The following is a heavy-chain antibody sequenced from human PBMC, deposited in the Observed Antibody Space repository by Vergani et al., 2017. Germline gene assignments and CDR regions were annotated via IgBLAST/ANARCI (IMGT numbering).Heavy chain of an antibody. CDR2: ISGPDLST. J-gene: IGHJ4*01. CDR3: VKGKIDWDSCFFDS. V-gene: IGHV3-23*01. CDR1: GFTFSNSA. Sequence: EVHLLESGGGLVQSGGSLRLSCAAPGFTFSNSAVTWVRQDPGRGLAWVSSISGPDLSTYYADYVKGRFSNSRDNCKNTVFLQMHNLRTEDTAIYYCVKGKIDWDSCFFDSWGHGILVTVSS. D-gene: IGHD2-21*02.